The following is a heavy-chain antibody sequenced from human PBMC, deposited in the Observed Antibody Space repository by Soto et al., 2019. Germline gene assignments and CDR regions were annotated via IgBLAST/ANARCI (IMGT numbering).Heavy chain of an antibody. CDR2: ISWNSGSI. J-gene: IGHJ4*02. CDR3: AKDYSGYDSATFFDY. CDR1: GFTFDDYA. V-gene: IGHV3-9*01. D-gene: IGHD5-12*01. Sequence: PGGSLRLSCAASGFTFDDYAMHWVRQAPGTGLERVSGISWNSGSIGYADSVKDRFTISRDNAKNSLYLQMNSLRAEDTALYYCAKDYSGYDSATFFDYWGQGTLVTVSS.